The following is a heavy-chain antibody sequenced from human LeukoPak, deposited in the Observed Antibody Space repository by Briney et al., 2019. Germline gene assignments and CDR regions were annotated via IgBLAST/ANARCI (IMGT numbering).Heavy chain of an antibody. J-gene: IGHJ1*01. CDR2: INSDGSRT. CDR3: ARGNPLGHL. D-gene: IGHD3-16*01. V-gene: IGHV3-74*01. Sequence: PGGSLRLSCAASAFTLSSYWVHWVRQAPGKGLVWVSHINSDGSRTDYADSVKGRFTVSRDNAKNTVYLQMNSLRAEDTAVYYCARGNPLGHLWGQGALVTVSS. CDR1: AFTLSSYW.